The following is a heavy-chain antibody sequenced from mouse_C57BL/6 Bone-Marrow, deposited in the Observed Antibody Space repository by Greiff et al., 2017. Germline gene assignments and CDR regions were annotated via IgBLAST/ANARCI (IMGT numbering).Heavy chain of an antibody. CDR1: GFTFSSYA. J-gene: IGHJ4*01. CDR3: ARQDSNYEEGAMDD. V-gene: IGHV5-4*03. D-gene: IGHD2-5*01. CDR2: ISDGGSYT. Sequence: EVKLVESGGGLVKPGGSLKISCAASGFTFSSYAMSWVRQTPEKRLEWVATISDGGSYTYYPDNVKGRFTISRDNAKNNLYLQMSHLKSEDTAMYDCARQDSNYEEGAMDDWGKGVSVTVTS.